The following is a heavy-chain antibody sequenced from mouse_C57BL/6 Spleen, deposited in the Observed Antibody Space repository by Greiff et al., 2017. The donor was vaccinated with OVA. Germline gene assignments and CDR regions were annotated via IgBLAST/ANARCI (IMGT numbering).Heavy chain of an antibody. Sequence: QVQLQQPGAELVRPGTSVKLSCKASGYTFTSYWMHWVKQRPGQGLEWIGVIDPSDSYTNYNQKFKGKATLTVDTSSSTAYMQLSSLTSEDSAVDYCARRYYGSSSDWYFDVWGTGTTVTVSS. J-gene: IGHJ1*03. CDR2: IDPSDSYT. CDR1: GYTFTSYW. CDR3: ARRYYGSSSDWYFDV. D-gene: IGHD1-1*01. V-gene: IGHV1-59*01.